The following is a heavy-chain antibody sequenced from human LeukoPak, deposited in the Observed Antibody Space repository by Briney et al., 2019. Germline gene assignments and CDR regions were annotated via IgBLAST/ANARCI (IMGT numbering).Heavy chain of an antibody. Sequence: SETLSPTCTVSGGSISDDYWSWLRQPPGKGLEWIAYIHYSGTTNYNPSLKSRVTISIDTSKKQFSLKVSSVTAADTAVYYCARGAGWYNYWGQGTLVTVSS. J-gene: IGHJ4*02. CDR1: GGSISDDY. CDR2: IHYSGTT. V-gene: IGHV4-59*01. CDR3: ARGAGWYNY. D-gene: IGHD6-19*01.